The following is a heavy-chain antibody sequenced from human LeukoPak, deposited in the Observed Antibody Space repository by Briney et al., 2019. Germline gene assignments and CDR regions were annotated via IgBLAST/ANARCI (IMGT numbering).Heavy chain of an antibody. CDR2: IYYSGST. Sequence: TSQTLSLTCTVSGGSISSGDYYWSWIRQPPGKGLEWIGYIYYSGSTYYHPSLKSRVTISVDTSKNQFSLKLSSVTAADTAVYYCARAQKTYYYDSSGYYVAYWGQGTLVTVSS. CDR1: GGSISSGDYY. CDR3: ARAQKTYYYDSSGYYVAY. D-gene: IGHD3-22*01. V-gene: IGHV4-30-4*01. J-gene: IGHJ4*02.